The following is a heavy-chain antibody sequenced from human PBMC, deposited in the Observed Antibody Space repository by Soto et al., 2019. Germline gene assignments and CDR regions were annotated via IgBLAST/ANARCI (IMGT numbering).Heavy chain of an antibody. CDR1: GFTFSSYG. V-gene: IGHV3-30*18. Sequence: QVQLVESGGGVVQPGRSLRLSCAASGFTFSSYGMHWVRQAPGKGLEWVAVISYDGSNKYYADSVKGRFTISRDNSKNTLYLQMNSLRAEDTAVYYCAKVLCSGGSCFRSGMDVWGRGTTVTVSS. CDR3: AKVLCSGGSCFRSGMDV. J-gene: IGHJ6*02. CDR2: ISYDGSNK. D-gene: IGHD2-15*01.